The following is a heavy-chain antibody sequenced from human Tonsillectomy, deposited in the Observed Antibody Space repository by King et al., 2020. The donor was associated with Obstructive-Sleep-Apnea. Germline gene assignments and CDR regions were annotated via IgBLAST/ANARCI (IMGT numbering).Heavy chain of an antibody. CDR1: GFTVSSTY. D-gene: IGHD1-14*01. V-gene: IGHV3-53*04. Sequence: VQLVESGGGVVQPGGSLRLSCAASGFTVSSTYMNWVRQAPGKGLEWVSVIYSGGSTYSADSVSGRFTISRHDSTNTLFLQMDSLRPDDTAVYYCARPAYNPALSYWGQGTLVTVSP. J-gene: IGHJ4*02. CDR2: IYSGGST. CDR3: ARPAYNPALSY.